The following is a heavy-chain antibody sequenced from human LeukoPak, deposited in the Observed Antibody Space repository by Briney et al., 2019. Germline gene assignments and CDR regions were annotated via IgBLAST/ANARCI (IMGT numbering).Heavy chain of an antibody. D-gene: IGHD3-22*01. CDR1: GGSISSSSYY. CDR3: ARDHSSGYYDAFDI. J-gene: IGHJ3*02. Sequence: SETLSLTCTVSGGSISSSSYYWGWIRQPPGTGLEWIGSIYYSGSTYYNPSLKSRVTISVDTSKNQFSLKLSSVTAADTAVYYCARDHSSGYYDAFDIWGQGTMVTVSS. V-gene: IGHV4-39*07. CDR2: IYYSGST.